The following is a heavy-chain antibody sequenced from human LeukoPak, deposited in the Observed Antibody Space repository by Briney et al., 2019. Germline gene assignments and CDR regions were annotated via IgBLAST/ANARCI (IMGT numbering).Heavy chain of an antibody. V-gene: IGHV3-30*18. CDR2: ISYDGSNK. Sequence: GGSLRLSCAASGFTSRSYGMRWVRQAPGKGLERGSVISYDGSNKYYADSVKGRFTISRDNSKNTLYLQMGSLRAEDTAVYYCAKDRIAAAGTVPGYWGQGTLVTVSS. CDR3: AKDRIAAAGTVPGY. J-gene: IGHJ4*02. CDR1: GFTSRSYG. D-gene: IGHD6-13*01.